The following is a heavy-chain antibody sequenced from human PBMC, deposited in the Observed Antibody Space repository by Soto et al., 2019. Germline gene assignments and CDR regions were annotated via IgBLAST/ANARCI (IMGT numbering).Heavy chain of an antibody. CDR2: IIPIFGTA. V-gene: IGHV1-69*06. D-gene: IGHD3-3*01. Sequence: ASVKVSCKASGVTFSSYAISWVRQAPGQGLEWMGGIIPIFGTANYAQKFQGRVTITADKSTSTAYMELSSLRSEDTAVYYCARAIFGVVPNWFDPWGQGTLVTVSS. CDR1: GVTFSSYA. CDR3: ARAIFGVVPNWFDP. J-gene: IGHJ5*02.